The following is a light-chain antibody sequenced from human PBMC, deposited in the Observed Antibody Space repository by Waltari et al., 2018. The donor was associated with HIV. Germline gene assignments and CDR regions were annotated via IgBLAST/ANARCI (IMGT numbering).Light chain of an antibody. CDR1: KLGNEY. Sequence: SYELTQPPSMSVSPGQTANITCSGDKLGNEYACWYQQKAGQSPVLVIFKDTRRPSGIRERFSGSTSGNTATLTISGALPADEGDYYCQAWDNSVVVFGGGTRLTVL. CDR2: KDT. J-gene: IGLJ2*01. V-gene: IGLV3-1*01. CDR3: QAWDNSVVV.